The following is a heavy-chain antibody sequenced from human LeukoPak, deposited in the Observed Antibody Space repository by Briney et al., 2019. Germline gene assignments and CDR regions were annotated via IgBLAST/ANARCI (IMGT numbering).Heavy chain of an antibody. CDR3: AREVMVRGEYGFDY. D-gene: IGHD3-10*01. J-gene: IGHJ4*02. Sequence: GGSLRLSCAASGFNFTNYNMNWVRQAPGKGLEWVSSIHSSSGSIYYADSLKGRFTISRDNAKNSLYLQMNSLRAEDTAVYYCAREVMVRGEYGFDYWGQGTLVTVSS. CDR2: IHSSSGSI. CDR1: GFNFTNYN. V-gene: IGHV3-21*01.